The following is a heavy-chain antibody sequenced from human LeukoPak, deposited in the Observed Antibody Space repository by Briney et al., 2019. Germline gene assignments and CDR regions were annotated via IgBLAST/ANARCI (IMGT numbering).Heavy chain of an antibody. D-gene: IGHD7-27*01. Sequence: GGSLRLSCAGSGFTFSNAWVSWVRQAPGRGREWVGRIKSKPDGGTTDYAAPLKGRFTISRDDSQETVFLQMNSLKLEDTAIYYCSTGWGFALWGRGALVTVSS. J-gene: IGHJ2*01. CDR3: STGWGFAL. CDR1: GFTFSNAW. CDR2: IKSKPDGGTT. V-gene: IGHV3-15*01.